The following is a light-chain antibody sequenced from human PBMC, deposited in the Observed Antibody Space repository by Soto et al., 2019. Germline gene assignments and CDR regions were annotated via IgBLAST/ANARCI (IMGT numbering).Light chain of an antibody. J-gene: IGLJ3*02. V-gene: IGLV1-44*01. CDR1: RSNIGSKT. CDR3: ASWDVSLRAWV. CDR2: GDN. Sequence: QSVLTQPPSASGTPGQRVTISCSGSRSNIGSKTVNWYQQVPGTAPKLLIYGDNKRPSGVPDRFSGSKSGTSASLAISGLQSEDETDYYCASWDVSLRAWVFGGGTKLTVL.